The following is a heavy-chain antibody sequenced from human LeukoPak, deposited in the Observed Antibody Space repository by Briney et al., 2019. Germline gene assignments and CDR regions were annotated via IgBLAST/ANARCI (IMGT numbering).Heavy chain of an antibody. J-gene: IGHJ6*02. V-gene: IGHV1-2*02. Sequence: ASVKVSCKASGYTFTGYFMHWVRQAPGQGLEWMGWINPNSGDTNYAQKFQGRVTMTSDTSISTAHLELTSLRSDDTALYYCARAAGTGFYFYYVMDVWGQGTTVAVSS. CDR3: ARAAGTGFYFYYVMDV. CDR2: INPNSGDT. D-gene: IGHD6-19*01. CDR1: GYTFTGYF.